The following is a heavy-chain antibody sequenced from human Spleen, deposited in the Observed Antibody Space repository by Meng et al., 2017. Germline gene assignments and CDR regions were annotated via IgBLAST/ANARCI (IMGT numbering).Heavy chain of an antibody. J-gene: IGHJ4*02. CDR1: GFICSSND. Sequence: GESLKISCAASGFICSSNDMTWVRQAPGKGLEWVSIINKSGGSTDYADSVKGRFTISRDNSKNTVSLQINSLRVEDTAVYYCARSPIDRYDLSALPLDYWGQGTLVTVSS. D-gene: IGHD3-16*01. V-gene: IGHV3-23*01. CDR3: ARSPIDRYDLSALPLDY. CDR2: INKSGGST.